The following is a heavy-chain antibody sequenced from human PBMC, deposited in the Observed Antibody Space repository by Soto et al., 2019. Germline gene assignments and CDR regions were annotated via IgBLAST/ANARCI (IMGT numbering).Heavy chain of an antibody. D-gene: IGHD3-16*01. V-gene: IGHV3-15*07. CDR1: GFTFNTAW. CDR3: AADLPDLGAYAFDY. CDR2: IKSKGNGGTI. Sequence: GGSLRLSCAASGFTFNTAWMNWVRQTPGKGLEWVGRIKSKGNGGTIDYAAPVKGRFTISRDDSQNTLYLEMNSLKTEDTAVNYCAADLPDLGAYAFDYWGQGNLVTVSS. J-gene: IGHJ4*02.